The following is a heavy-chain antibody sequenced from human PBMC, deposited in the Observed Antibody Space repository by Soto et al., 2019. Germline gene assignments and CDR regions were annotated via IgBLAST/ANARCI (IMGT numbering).Heavy chain of an antibody. J-gene: IGHJ2*01. CDR3: PKTRGIVIYASWNVDV. V-gene: IGHV3-23*01. CDR1: GFTFSNYA. CDR2: IIGGGNYT. Sequence: EVQVLESGGGLVQPGGSLRLSCAASGFTFSNYAMSWVRQAPGKGREWVSTIIGGGNYTHYTYSVKGRFTISRYNSRNTLFLQMNSLRAEDTAVYYSPKTRGIVIYASWNVDVWGRGTLVNVSS. D-gene: IGHD3-3*01.